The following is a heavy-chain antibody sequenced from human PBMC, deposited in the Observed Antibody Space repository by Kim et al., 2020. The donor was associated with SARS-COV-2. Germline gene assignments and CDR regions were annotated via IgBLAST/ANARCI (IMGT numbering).Heavy chain of an antibody. D-gene: IGHD6-25*01. Sequence: SETLSLTCSVSGDSISEYYWTWLRQVPGQGPEWIGYVHYTGRTNYDPSLGSRVSMALDTSKNEFSLRMTSMTAADSAVYYCARGDGYTYYFDYWGQGAPVTVSS. CDR2: VHYTGRT. CDR1: GDSISEYY. J-gene: IGHJ4*02. V-gene: IGHV4-59*01. CDR3: ARGDGYTYYFDY.